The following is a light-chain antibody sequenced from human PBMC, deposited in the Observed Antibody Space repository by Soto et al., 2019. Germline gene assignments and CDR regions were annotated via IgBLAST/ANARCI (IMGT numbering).Light chain of an antibody. CDR1: ETISSHY. Sequence: EIVLMQSPDTLSLSPGERATLSCRASETISSHYIAWYQQKPGQAPRLLIFGASTRATGIPDRFSGSWSGTDSTLTISRVEPEDFAVYYCQNFGDSPFTFGPGTKVDIK. J-gene: IGKJ3*01. V-gene: IGKV3-20*01. CDR2: GAS. CDR3: QNFGDSPFT.